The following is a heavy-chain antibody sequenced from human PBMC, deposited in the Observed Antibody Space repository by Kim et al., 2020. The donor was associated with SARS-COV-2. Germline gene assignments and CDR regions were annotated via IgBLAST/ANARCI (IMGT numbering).Heavy chain of an antibody. Sequence: SQTLSLTCAISGDSVSSNSAAWNWIRQSPSRGLEWLGRTYYRSKWYNDYAVSVKSRITINPDTSQNQFSLQLNSVTPEDTAVYYCARDRGYYDSSGYYYALIDAFDISGQGKMVTVSS. CDR3: ARDRGYYDSSGYYYALIDAFDI. CDR2: TYYRSKWYN. D-gene: IGHD3-22*01. J-gene: IGHJ3*02. V-gene: IGHV6-1*01. CDR1: GDSVSSNSAA.